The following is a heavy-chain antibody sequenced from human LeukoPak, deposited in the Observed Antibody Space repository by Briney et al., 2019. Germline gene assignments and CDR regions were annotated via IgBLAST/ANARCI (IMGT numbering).Heavy chain of an antibody. D-gene: IGHD3-10*01. CDR2: IYHSGST. J-gene: IGHJ4*02. CDR1: GYSISSGYY. V-gene: IGHV4-38-2*01. Sequence: PSETLSLTCAVSGYSISSGYYWGWIRQPPGKGLEWIGSIYHSGSTYYSPSLKSRVTISVDTSKNQFSLKLSSVTAADTAVYYCARIRLPFLFDYWGQGTLVTVSS. CDR3: ARIRLPFLFDY.